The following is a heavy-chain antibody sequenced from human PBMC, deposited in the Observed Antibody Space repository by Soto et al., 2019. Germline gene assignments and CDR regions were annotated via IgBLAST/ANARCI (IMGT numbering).Heavy chain of an antibody. J-gene: IGHJ3*02. V-gene: IGHV4-59*01. D-gene: IGHD2-15*01. CDR1: GGSISSYY. CDR2: IYYSGST. CDR3: AREEKSSGGSWNMAFDI. Sequence: ETLSLTCTVSGGSISSYYWSWIRQPPGKGLEWIGYIYYSGSTNYNPSLKSRVTISVDTSKNQFSLKLSSVTAADTAVYYCAREEKSSGGSWNMAFDIWGQGTMVTVSS.